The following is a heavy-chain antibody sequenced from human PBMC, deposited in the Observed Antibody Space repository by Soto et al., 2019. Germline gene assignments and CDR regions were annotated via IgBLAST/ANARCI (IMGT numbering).Heavy chain of an antibody. CDR1: GGSISSCC. J-gene: IGHJ4*02. CDR3: ARGDIAVAGQYYFDY. D-gene: IGHD6-19*01. Sequence: ETLSLTCTVSGGSISSCCWSLIRQPPGKGLEWIGYIYYSGSTNYNPSLKSRVTTSVDTSKNQFSLKLSSVTAADTAVYYCARGDIAVAGQYYFDYWGQGTLVTVSS. CDR2: IYYSGST. V-gene: IGHV4-59*01.